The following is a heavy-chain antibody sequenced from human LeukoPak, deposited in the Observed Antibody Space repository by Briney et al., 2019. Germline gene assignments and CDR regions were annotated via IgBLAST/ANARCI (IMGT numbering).Heavy chain of an antibody. J-gene: IGHJ6*03. V-gene: IGHV4-59*01. Sequence: SETLSLTCTVSGGSISSYYWSWIRQPPGKGLEWVGYIYYSGSTNYNPSLKSRVTISVDTSKNQFSLKLSSVTAADTGLHYPWRAWYYDFWSGSLGYYYYMDVWGKGTTVTVSS. CDR2: IYYSGST. CDR3: WRAWYYDFWSGSLGYYYYMDV. D-gene: IGHD3-3*01. CDR1: GGSISSYY.